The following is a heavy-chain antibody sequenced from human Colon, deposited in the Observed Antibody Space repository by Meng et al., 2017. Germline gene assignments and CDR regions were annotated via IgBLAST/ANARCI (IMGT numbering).Heavy chain of an antibody. CDR1: GDSLTTTFSS. J-gene: IGHJ4*02. V-gene: IGHV4-30-2*06. Sequence: QLQLQESGSRLVKPSQTLSLTCAVSGDSLTTTFSSWSWIPQSPGKGLEWIGNIYDNGYTYYSPSLRSRVTISVDRSNNQFSLNLNSVTAADTAVYFCARGYRGSTYFAYWGQGILVTVSS. D-gene: IGHD3-16*01. CDR2: IYDNGYT. CDR3: ARGYRGSTYFAY.